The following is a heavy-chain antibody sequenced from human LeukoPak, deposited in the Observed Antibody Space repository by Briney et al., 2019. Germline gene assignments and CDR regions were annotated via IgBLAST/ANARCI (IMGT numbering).Heavy chain of an antibody. J-gene: IGHJ4*02. CDR2: FSGSGGRT. CDR3: AKDRTYHSDFSAYYFSPPLQQY. D-gene: IGHD3-22*01. V-gene: IGHV3-23*01. Sequence: GGSLRLSCTASGFTFSTYAMSWVRQAPGKGLEWVSTFSGSGGRTLYADPVKGRFVISRDNSKNTLYLQMNSLRAEDTAVYYCAKDRTYHSDFSAYYFSPPLQQYWGQGTLVTVSS. CDR1: GFTFSTYA.